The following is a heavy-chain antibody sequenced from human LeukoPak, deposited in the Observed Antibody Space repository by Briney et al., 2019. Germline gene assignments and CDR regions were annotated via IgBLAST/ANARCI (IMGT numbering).Heavy chain of an antibody. D-gene: IGHD2-15*01. V-gene: IGHV1-46*01. J-gene: IGHJ4*02. CDR3: AREGPTTKIRYCSGGSCSEFDY. CDR2: INPSGGST. Sequence: GASVKVSCKASGYTFTSYYMHWVRQAPGQGLEWMGIINPSGGSTSYAQKFQGRVTMTRDASTSTVYMELSSLRSEDTAVYYCAREGPTTKIRYCSGGSCSEFDYWGQGTLVTVSS. CDR1: GYTFTSYY.